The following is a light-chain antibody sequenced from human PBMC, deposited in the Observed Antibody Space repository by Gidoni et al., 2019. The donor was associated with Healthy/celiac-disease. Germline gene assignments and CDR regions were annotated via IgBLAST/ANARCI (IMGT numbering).Light chain of an antibody. CDR2: AAS. Sequence: AIQMTQSPSSLSASVGDRVTITCRASQGIRNDLGWYQQKPGKAPKLLIYAASSLQSGVPSRFRGRGSGTDFTLTISSLQPEDFATYYCLQDYNYPPTFGGGTKVEIK. V-gene: IGKV1-6*01. CDR1: QGIRND. CDR3: LQDYNYPPT. J-gene: IGKJ4*01.